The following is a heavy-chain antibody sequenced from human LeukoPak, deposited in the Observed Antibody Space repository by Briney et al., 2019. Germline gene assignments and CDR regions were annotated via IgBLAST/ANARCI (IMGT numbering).Heavy chain of an antibody. J-gene: IGHJ5*02. CDR1: VDSITSSY. D-gene: IGHD6-13*01. V-gene: IGHV4-59*01. CDR3: ARVVAAAGNNWFDP. Sequence: SETLSLTCTVSVDSITSSYWSWIRQPPGKGLEWIGCIYNSGSTSYHSGNTKFNPSLKSRVTLSVDTSKNQFSLKLTSVTAADTAVYYCARVVAAAGNNWFDPWGQGTLVTVSS. CDR2: IYNSGSTSYHSGNT.